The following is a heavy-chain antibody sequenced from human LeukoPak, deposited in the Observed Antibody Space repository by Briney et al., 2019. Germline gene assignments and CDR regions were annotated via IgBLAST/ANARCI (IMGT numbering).Heavy chain of an antibody. CDR2: ISSSGGST. D-gene: IGHD1-1*01. V-gene: IGHV3-23*01. J-gene: IGHJ4*02. CDR1: GFTFSSYA. CDR3: PGGFGHNWSPFEN. Sequence: GGSLRLSCAASGFTFSSYAMSWVRQAPGKGLEWVSVISSSGGSTYYADSVKGRFTISRDNSKNTLYLQMDSLTDDDTALYYCPGGFGHNWSPFENWGQGTLVAVSS.